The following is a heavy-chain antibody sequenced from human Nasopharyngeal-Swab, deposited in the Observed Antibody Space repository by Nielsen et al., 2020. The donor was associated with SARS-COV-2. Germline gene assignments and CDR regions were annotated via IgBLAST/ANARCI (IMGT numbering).Heavy chain of an antibody. D-gene: IGHD3-16*01. J-gene: IGHJ5*02. CDR2: IYYSGST. V-gene: IGHV4-59*01. Sequence: SETLSLTCTVSGGSISSYYWSWIRQPPGKGLEWIGYIYYSGSTNYNPSLKSRVTISVDTSKNQFSLKLSSVTAADAAVYYWARGGWGNWFDPWGQGTLVTVS. CDR1: GGSISSYY. CDR3: ARGGWGNWFDP.